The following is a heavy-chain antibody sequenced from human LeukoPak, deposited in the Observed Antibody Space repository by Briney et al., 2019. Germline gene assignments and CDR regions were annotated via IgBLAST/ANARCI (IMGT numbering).Heavy chain of an antibody. J-gene: IGHJ6*03. CDR3: ARATRLSLPEALHYYYYKDV. CDR2: INSDGSST. V-gene: IGHV3-74*01. Sequence: GGSLRLSCAASGFTFSSYWMHWVRQAPGKGLVWVSRINSDGSSTSYADSVKGRFTISRDNAKNTLYLQMNSLRAEDTAVYYCARATRLSLPEALHYYYYKDVWGKGTTVTVSS. CDR1: GFTFSSYW.